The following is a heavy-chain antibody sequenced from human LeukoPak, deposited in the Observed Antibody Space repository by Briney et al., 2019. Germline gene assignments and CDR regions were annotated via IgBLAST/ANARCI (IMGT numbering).Heavy chain of an antibody. V-gene: IGHV1-2*02. CDR1: GYTFTGYY. Sequence: GASVKVSCKASGYTFTGYYMHWVRQAPGQGLEWMGWINPNSGGRNYAQKFQGRVTMTRDTSISTAYMELSRLRSDDTAVYYCAIVGAVTLIDYWGQGTLVTVSS. CDR2: INPNSGGR. CDR3: AIVGAVTLIDY. J-gene: IGHJ4*02. D-gene: IGHD1-26*01.